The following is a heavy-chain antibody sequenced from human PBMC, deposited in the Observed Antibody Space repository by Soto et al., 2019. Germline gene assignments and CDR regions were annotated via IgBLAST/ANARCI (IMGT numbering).Heavy chain of an antibody. Sequence: VQLLESGGGLVQPGGSLRLSCAASGFSFSSYAMVWVRQAPGKGLEWVSGISARGGRSYFADSVKGRFTISRDNSKNVLSLEMNSLRAEDTAIYFCAKGSIEYSASVDNWGQGTLVLVSS. CDR2: ISARGGRS. V-gene: IGHV3-23*01. J-gene: IGHJ4*02. CDR1: GFSFSSYA. CDR3: AKGSIEYSASVDN. D-gene: IGHD5-12*01.